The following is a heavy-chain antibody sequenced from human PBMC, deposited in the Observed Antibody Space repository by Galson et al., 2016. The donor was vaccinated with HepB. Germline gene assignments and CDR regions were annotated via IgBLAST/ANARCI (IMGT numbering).Heavy chain of an antibody. V-gene: IGHV3-53*01. CDR1: GFTFSSYA. CDR3: VRDLYSRSGTDY. D-gene: IGHD6-19*01. CDR2: LYSGGTT. J-gene: IGHJ4*02. Sequence: SLRLSCAASGFTFSSYAMHWVRQAPGKGLEWVSVLYSGGTTYYQDSVKGRFTISRDNSKNTLYLKMNSLRAGDTALYYCVRDLYSRSGTDYWGQGALVIVSS.